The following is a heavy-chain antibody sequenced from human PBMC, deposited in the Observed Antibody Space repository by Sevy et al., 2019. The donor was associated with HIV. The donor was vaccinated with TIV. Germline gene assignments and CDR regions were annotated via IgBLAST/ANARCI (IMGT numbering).Heavy chain of an antibody. Sequence: GGSLRLSCAVSGFTFSDLWMTWVRQAPGKGLEWVGRIKSKIEGETKDYAAPVNGRFTISRDDSKSTVSLHMNSLKTAETAVYYCTTDSITRDDAYDVWGQGTMVTVSS. CDR2: IKSKIEGETK. D-gene: IGHD3-10*01. CDR1: GFTFSDLW. V-gene: IGHV3-15*01. CDR3: TTDSITRDDAYDV. J-gene: IGHJ3*01.